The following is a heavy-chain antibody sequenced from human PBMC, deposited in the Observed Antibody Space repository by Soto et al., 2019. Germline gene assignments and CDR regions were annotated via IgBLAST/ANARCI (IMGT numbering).Heavy chain of an antibody. J-gene: IGHJ5*02. Sequence: EVQLVESGGGLVQPGGSLRLSCAASGFTFSSYDMHWVRQATRKGLEWVSGIGTAGQTFYPDSVKGRFTISRENDKNSLYLQMNSLRAGDTAVYYCARAKVRAAGGTVWFAPWGQGTLVTVSS. D-gene: IGHD3-10*01. CDR3: ARAKVRAAGGTVWFAP. V-gene: IGHV3-13*01. CDR2: IGTAGQT. CDR1: GFTFSSYD.